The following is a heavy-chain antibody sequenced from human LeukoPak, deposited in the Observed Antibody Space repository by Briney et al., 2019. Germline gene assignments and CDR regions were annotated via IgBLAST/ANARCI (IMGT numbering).Heavy chain of an antibody. CDR3: ARGGRSIFGVADY. D-gene: IGHD3-3*01. J-gene: IGHJ4*02. Sequence: GASVKVSCKASGYTFTNYGINWVRQAPGQGLEWMGWITAYNGNTNYAQEVQGRVTMTTNTSTSTAYMELSRVRSDDTAVYYCARGGRSIFGVADYWGQGTLVTVSS. CDR1: GYTFTNYG. V-gene: IGHV1-18*01. CDR2: ITAYNGNT.